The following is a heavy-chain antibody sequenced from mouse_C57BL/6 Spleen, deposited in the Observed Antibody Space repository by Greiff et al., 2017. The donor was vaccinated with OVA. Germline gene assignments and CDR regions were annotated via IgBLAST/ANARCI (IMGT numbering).Heavy chain of an antibody. J-gene: IGHJ4*01. D-gene: IGHD1-1*01. CDR2: INPSTGGT. CDR1: GYSFTGYY. V-gene: IGHV1-42*01. Sequence: VQLQQSGPELVKPGASVKISCKASGYSFTGYYMNWVKQSPEKSLVWIGEINPSTGGTTYNQKFKAKATLTVDKSSSTAYMQLKSLTSEDSAVYYCARSSYGSSDYYAMDYWGQGTSVTVSS. CDR3: ARSSYGSSDYYAMDY.